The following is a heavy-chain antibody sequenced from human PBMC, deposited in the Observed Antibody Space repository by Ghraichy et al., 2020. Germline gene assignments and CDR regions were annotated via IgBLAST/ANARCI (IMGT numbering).Heavy chain of an antibody. CDR2: INYSGTS. CDR3: ARLQGYAGGGYSIYYFDY. J-gene: IGHJ4*02. V-gene: IGHV4-39*01. Sequence: SETLSLTCTVSGGSISSSSYYWGWIRQPPGKGLEWIGSINYSGTSYYSPSLKSRLTLSVDTSKNQFSLKLSSVTAADTAVYYCARLQGYAGGGYSIYYFDYWGQGTLVTVSS. CDR1: GGSISSSSYY. D-gene: IGHD3-22*01.